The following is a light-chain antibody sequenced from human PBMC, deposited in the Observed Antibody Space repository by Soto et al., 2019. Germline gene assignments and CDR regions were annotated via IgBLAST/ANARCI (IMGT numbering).Light chain of an antibody. CDR1: QSLSTY. CDR3: QQSYSTLT. CDR2: AAS. Sequence: DIQMTQSPSSLSASVGDRVTITCRASQSLSTYLNWYQQKPGKAPKLLIYAASSLQSGVPSRFSGSGSGTDFTLTISSLQPEDFATYNCQQSYSTLTFGPGTKVDIK. V-gene: IGKV1-39*01. J-gene: IGKJ3*01.